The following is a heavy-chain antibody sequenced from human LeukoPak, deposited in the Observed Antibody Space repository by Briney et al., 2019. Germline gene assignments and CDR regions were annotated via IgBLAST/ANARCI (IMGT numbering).Heavy chain of an antibody. D-gene: IGHD2-15*01. CDR3: ARDWRYCSVGSCSYYFDY. CDR1: GVSISSHY. V-gene: IGHV4-4*07. Sequence: PSETLSLTCSVSGVSISSHYWSWIRQPAGEGLEWIGRIYTSGSTSYNPSLNSRVTISVDKSKNHLSLNLSSVTAADTAFYYCARDWRYCSVGSCSYYFDYWGQGALVTVSS. J-gene: IGHJ4*02. CDR2: IYTSGST.